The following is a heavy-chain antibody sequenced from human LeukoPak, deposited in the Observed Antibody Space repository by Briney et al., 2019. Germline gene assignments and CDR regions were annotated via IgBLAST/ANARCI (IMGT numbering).Heavy chain of an antibody. V-gene: IGHV1-24*01. J-gene: IGHJ4*02. CDR1: GYTLTELS. D-gene: IGHD3-3*01. CDR3: ATRDPLDFGVVITLPPKY. Sequence: GASVKVSCKVSGYTLTELSMHWVRQAPGKGLEWMGGFDPEDGETIYAQKFQGRVTMTEDTSTDTAYMELSSLRSEDTAVYYCATRDPLDFGVVITLPPKYWGQGTLVTVSS. CDR2: FDPEDGET.